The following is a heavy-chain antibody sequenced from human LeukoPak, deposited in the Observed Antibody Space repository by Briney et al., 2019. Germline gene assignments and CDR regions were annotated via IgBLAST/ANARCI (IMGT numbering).Heavy chain of an antibody. V-gene: IGHV3-23*01. CDR1: GFTFSSYT. J-gene: IGHJ4*02. CDR2: ISGSGGST. Sequence: GGSLRLSCSASGFTFSSYTMSWVRQAPGKGLEWFSFISGSGGSTNYPDSVKGRFTISRDNSENTLYLQMNSLRAEDTAVYYCAKGPRYYYDSSGEGYFDYWGQGILVTVSS. D-gene: IGHD3-22*01. CDR3: AKGPRYYYDSSGEGYFDY.